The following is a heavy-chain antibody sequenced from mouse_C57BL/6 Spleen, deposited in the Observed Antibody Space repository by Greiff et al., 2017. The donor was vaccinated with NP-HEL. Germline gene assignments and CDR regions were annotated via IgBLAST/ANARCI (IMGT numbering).Heavy chain of an antibody. V-gene: IGHV1-66*01. CDR2: IYPGSGNT. J-gene: IGHJ2*01. CDR1: GYSFTSYY. CDR3: AKGGDYYGSSPYFDY. Sequence: VQLQQSGPELVKPGASVKISCKASGYSFTSYYIHWVKQRPGQGLEWIGWIYPGSGNTKYNEKFKGKATLTADTSSSTAYMQLSSLTSEDSAVYYCAKGGDYYGSSPYFDYWGQGTTLTVSS. D-gene: IGHD1-1*01.